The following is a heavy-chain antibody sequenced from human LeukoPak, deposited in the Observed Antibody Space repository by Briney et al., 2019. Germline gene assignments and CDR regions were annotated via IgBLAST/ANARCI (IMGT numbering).Heavy chain of an antibody. J-gene: IGHJ1*01. Sequence: PGGSPRLSCAASGFIFEDFAMHWVRRAPGKGLEWVSGISWNSVRKVYADSVKGRFTVSRDNAENSLYLQMNDLRPEDTAFYYCAKDNTGDYSPEYFQHWGQGTLVTVSS. CDR1: GFIFEDFA. CDR2: ISWNSVRK. CDR3: AKDNTGDYSPEYFQH. D-gene: IGHD4-17*01. V-gene: IGHV3-9*01.